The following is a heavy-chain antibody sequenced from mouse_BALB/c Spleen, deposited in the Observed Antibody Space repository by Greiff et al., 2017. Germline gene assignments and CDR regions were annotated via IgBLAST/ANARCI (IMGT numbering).Heavy chain of an antibody. D-gene: IGHD2-14*01. CDR3: ARSDYRYENWYFDV. J-gene: IGHJ1*01. V-gene: IGHV1-4*02. CDR1: GYTFTSYT. CDR2: INPSSGYT. Sequence: QVQLQQSAAELARPGASVKMSCKASGYTFTSYTMHWVKQRPGQGLEWIGYINPSSGYTEYNQKFKDKTTLTADKSSSTAYMQLSSLTSEDSAVYYCARSDYRYENWYFDVWGAGTTVTVSS.